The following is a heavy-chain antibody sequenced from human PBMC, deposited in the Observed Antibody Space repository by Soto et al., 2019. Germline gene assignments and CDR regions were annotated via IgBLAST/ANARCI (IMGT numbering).Heavy chain of an antibody. CDR2: FYHSGNT. V-gene: IGHV4-38-2*01. J-gene: IGHJ5*02. CDR3: ARHIGGSDSSAWFGP. Sequence: PSETLSLTCAVSGHSISSGYYWGWIRQPLGKGLEWIGSFYHSGNTYYNPSLKSRVTISVDTAKNHFSLKLSSLTAADTAIYYCARHIGGSDSSAWFGPWGQGSLVTVSS. CDR1: GHSISSGYY. D-gene: IGHD1-26*01.